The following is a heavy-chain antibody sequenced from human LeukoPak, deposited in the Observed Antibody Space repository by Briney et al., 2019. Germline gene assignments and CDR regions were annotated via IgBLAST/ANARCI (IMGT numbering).Heavy chain of an antibody. CDR2: ISPYNGNT. J-gene: IGHJ4*02. V-gene: IGHV1-18*01. CDR3: ARGGIYYPDY. D-gene: IGHD1-26*01. Sequence: GASVKVSCKASGYTFTSYGIIWVRQAPGQGRAWMGWISPYNGNTNYAQKLQGRVTMTTDTSTNTAYMELRSLRSDDTAVYYCARGGIYYPDYWGQGTLVTVSS. CDR1: GYTFTSYG.